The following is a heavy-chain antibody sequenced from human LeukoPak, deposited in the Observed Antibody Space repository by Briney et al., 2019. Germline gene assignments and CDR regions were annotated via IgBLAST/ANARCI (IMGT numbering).Heavy chain of an antibody. CDR2: IYHSGST. J-gene: IGHJ6*03. CDR3: ARNIVVVPAAMDYYYMDV. D-gene: IGHD2-2*01. Sequence: PSETLSLTCAVSGYSISSGYYRGWIRQPPGKGLEWIGSIYHSGSTYYNPSLKSRVTISVDTSKNQFSLKLSSVTAADTAVYYCARNIVVVPAAMDYYYMDVWGKGTTVTVSS. V-gene: IGHV4-38-2*01. CDR1: GYSISSGYY.